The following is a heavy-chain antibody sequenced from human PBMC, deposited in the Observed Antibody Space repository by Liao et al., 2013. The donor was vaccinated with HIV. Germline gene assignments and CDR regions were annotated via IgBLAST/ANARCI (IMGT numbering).Heavy chain of an antibody. J-gene: IGHJ4*02. CDR1: GGSVSNYY. CDR3: ARDWDRAGIIVGTFDY. V-gene: IGHV4-4*07. Sequence: QVRLQESGPGLVQPSETLSLTCSVSGGSVSNYYWNWIRQPAGKGLEWIGRIESDGGTNYSPSLKSRLSLSIDTSKNQFSLKLKSVTAADTALYFCARDWDRAGIIVGTFDYWGLGVTVTVSS. CDR2: IESDGGT. D-gene: IGHD2-21*01.